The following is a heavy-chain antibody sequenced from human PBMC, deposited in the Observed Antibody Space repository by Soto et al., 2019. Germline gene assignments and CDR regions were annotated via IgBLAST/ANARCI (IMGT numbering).Heavy chain of an antibody. D-gene: IGHD6-13*01. Sequence: ASVKVSCKASGYTFTSYGFNWVRQAPGQGLEWMGRISAFNGYTNLAQKFQGRVTLTTDASTNTAYMELQILRSDDTAIYYCARGRGVVIPAGTPDAFDVWGQGTMVTVSS. CDR3: ARGRGVVIPAGTPDAFDV. CDR2: ISAFNGYT. CDR1: GYTFTSYG. J-gene: IGHJ3*01. V-gene: IGHV1-18*01.